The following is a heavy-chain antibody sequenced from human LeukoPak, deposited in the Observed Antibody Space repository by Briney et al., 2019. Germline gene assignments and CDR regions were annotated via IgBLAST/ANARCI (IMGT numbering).Heavy chain of an antibody. D-gene: IGHD3-22*01. CDR2: INPSSGST. V-gene: IGHV1-46*01. CDR1: GYTFISYY. CDR3: ARVYDSDFDY. Sequence: EASVKVSCKASGYTFISYYMHWVRQAPGQGLEWMGIINPSSGSTNYAQKFQGRVTMTRDTSTSTVYMELSSLRSEDTAVYYCARVYDSDFDYWGQGTLVTVSS. J-gene: IGHJ4*02.